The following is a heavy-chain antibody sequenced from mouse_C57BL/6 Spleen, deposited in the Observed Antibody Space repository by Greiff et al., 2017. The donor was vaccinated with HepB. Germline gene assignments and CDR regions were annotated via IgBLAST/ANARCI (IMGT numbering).Heavy chain of an antibody. CDR1: GFTFSDYG. D-gene: IGHD1-1*01. V-gene: IGHV5-17*01. CDR2: ISSGSSTI. J-gene: IGHJ1*03. CDR3: AKLLRPDWYFDV. Sequence: EVQVVESGGGLVKPGGSLKLSCAASGFTFSDYGMHWVRQAPEKGLEWVAYISSGSSTIYYADTVKGRFTISRDNAKNTLFLQMTSLRSEDTAMYYCAKLLRPDWYFDVWGTGTTVTVSS.